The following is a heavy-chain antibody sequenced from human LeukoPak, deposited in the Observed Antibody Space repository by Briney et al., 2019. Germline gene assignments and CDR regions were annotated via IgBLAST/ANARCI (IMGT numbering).Heavy chain of an antibody. Sequence: ASVKVSCKASGGTFSSYAISWVRQAPGQGLEGMGWISAYNGNTNYAQKLQGRVTMTTDTSTSTAHMELRSLRSDDTAVYYCARDYSYGYWFDPWGQGTLVTVPS. V-gene: IGHV1-18*01. J-gene: IGHJ5*02. CDR2: ISAYNGNT. CDR1: GGTFSSYA. D-gene: IGHD5-18*01. CDR3: ARDYSYGYWFDP.